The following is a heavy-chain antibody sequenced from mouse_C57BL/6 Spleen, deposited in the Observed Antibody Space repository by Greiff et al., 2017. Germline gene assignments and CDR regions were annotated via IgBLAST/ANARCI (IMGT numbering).Heavy chain of an antibody. CDR1: GYTFTDYE. V-gene: IGHV1-15*01. Sequence: VHLVESGAELVRPGASVTLSCKASGYTFTDYEMHWVKQTPVHGLEWIGAIDPETGGTAYNQKFKGKAILTADKSSSTAYMELRSLTSEDSAVYYCTRRNYYGSSLYYFDYWGQGTTLTVSS. D-gene: IGHD1-1*01. J-gene: IGHJ2*01. CDR3: TRRNYYGSSLYYFDY. CDR2: IDPETGGT.